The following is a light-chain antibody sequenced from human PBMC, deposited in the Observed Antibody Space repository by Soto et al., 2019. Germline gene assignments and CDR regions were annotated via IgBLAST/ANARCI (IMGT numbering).Light chain of an antibody. V-gene: IGKV3-15*01. Sequence: EIVMTQSPATLSVSPEERATLSCRASQSIGSTLAWYQQKPGQTPRLLIYDASTRATGIPARFSGIGSGTEFTLIISSLQSEDFAVYYCQHYKTWPLSFGGGTKVDIK. CDR2: DAS. CDR3: QHYKTWPLS. CDR1: QSIGST. J-gene: IGKJ4*01.